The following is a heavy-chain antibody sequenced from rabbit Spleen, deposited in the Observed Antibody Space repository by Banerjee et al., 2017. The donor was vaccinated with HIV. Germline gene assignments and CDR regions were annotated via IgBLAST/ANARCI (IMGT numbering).Heavy chain of an antibody. CDR3: AREGASSGGYYVPYFNL. CDR2: IDAGSSGFT. CDR1: GVSFSMSSY. J-gene: IGHJ4*01. V-gene: IGHV1S40*01. Sequence: QSLEESGGDLVKPGASLTLTCTASGVSFSMSSYMCWVRQAPGKGLEWIACIDAGSSGFTYFATWAKGRFAISKTSSTTVTLQMTRLTAADTATYFCAREGASSGGYYVPYFNLW. D-gene: IGHD1-1*01.